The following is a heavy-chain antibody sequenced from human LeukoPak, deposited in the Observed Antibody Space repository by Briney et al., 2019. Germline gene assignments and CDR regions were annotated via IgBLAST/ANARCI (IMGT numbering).Heavy chain of an antibody. CDR1: GGSISSHY. D-gene: IGHD3-22*01. CDR2: IYTSGTT. J-gene: IGHJ4*02. V-gene: IGHV4-4*07. CDR3: ARAGDCGYYHIDF. Sequence: SETLSLTCTVSGGSISSHYWNWIRQPAGKGLEWIGRIYTSGTTNYNPSLKSRVTMSVDTSKNHFSLKLSSVTAADTAVYYCARAGDCGYYHIDFWGQGTLVTVSS.